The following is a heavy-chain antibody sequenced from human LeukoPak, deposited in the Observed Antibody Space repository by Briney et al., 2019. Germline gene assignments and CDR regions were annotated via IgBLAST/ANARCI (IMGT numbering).Heavy chain of an antibody. CDR2: IYYSGST. Sequence: PSETLSLTCTVSGGSISSYYWSWIRQPPGKRLEWIGHIYYSGSTNYNPSLKSRVTISVDTSKNQFSLKLSSVTAADTAVYYCASRSSIWSGYQDTLYYFDSCGQGTLVTVSS. V-gene: IGHV4-59*01. D-gene: IGHD3-3*01. CDR3: ASRSSIWSGYQDTLYYFDS. J-gene: IGHJ4*02. CDR1: GGSISSYY.